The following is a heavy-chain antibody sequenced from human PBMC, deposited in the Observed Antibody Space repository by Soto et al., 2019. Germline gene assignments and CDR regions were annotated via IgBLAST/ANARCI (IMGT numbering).Heavy chain of an antibody. CDR2: ISYDGSNK. CDR1: GFTFSSYA. V-gene: IGHV3-30-3*01. CDR3: ARDQYSSSWYCDY. Sequence: LRLSCAASGFTFSSYAMHWVRQGPVNVLEWVAVISYDGSNKYYADSVKGRFTISRDNSKNTLYLQMNSLRAEDTAVYYCARDQYSSSWYCDYWGQGTLVTVSS. J-gene: IGHJ4*02. D-gene: IGHD6-13*01.